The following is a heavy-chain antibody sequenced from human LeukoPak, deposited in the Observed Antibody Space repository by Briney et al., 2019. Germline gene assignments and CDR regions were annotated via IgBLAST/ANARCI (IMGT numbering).Heavy chain of an antibody. CDR3: TTGPFDYYGSASYLANGMDV. D-gene: IGHD3-10*01. J-gene: IGHJ6*02. V-gene: IGHV3-15*01. CDR2: IKSKSDGGTT. CDR1: GFTFSNAW. Sequence: GGSLRLSCAASGFTFSNAWLRGVRQAPGRGLEWVGRIKSKSDGGTTDYPAPVKGRFTISRDDSKNTLYMQMNSLKTEDTAVYYCTTGPFDYYGSASYLANGMDVWGQGTTVTVSS.